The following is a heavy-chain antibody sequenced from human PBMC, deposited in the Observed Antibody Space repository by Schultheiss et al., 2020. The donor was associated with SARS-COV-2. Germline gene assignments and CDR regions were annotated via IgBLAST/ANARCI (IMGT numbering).Heavy chain of an antibody. CDR2: INHSGST. Sequence: SETLSLTCAVYGGSFSGYYWSWIRQPPGKGLEWIGEINHSGSTNYNPSLKSRVTISVDTSKNQFSLKLSSVTAADTAVYYCARLGFGELSFDYWGQGTLVTVSS. CDR1: GGSFSGYY. V-gene: IGHV4-34*01. CDR3: ARLGFGELSFDY. J-gene: IGHJ4*02. D-gene: IGHD3-10*01.